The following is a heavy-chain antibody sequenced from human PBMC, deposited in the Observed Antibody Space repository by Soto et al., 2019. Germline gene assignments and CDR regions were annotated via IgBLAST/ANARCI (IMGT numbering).Heavy chain of an antibody. D-gene: IGHD6-13*01. CDR3: ARDPRAYRAAADAVNGGFDP. Sequence: GGSLRLSCAASGFAFSSYSMNWVRQAPGKWLEWVSYISSSSSTIYYADSVKGRFTISRDNAKNSLYLQMNSLRDEDTAVYYCARDPRAYRAAADAVNGGFDPWGQGXLVTVYS. J-gene: IGHJ5*02. CDR2: ISSSSSTI. CDR1: GFAFSSYS. V-gene: IGHV3-48*02.